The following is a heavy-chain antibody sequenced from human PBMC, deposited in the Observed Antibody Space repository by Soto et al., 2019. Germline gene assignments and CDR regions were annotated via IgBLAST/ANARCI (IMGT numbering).Heavy chain of an antibody. CDR1: GYSFTDYH. J-gene: IGHJ6*02. CDR3: ARGDSTDCSDGVCSFFYNHDMDV. V-gene: IGHV1-2*04. Sequence: ASVKVSCKASGYSFTDYHIHWVRQAPGQGLEWPGRINPKSGGTSTAQKFQGWVTMTTDTSISTASMELTRLTSDDTAIYYCARGDSTDCSDGVCSFFYNHDMDVWGQGTTVTVSS. D-gene: IGHD2-8*01. CDR2: INPKSGGT.